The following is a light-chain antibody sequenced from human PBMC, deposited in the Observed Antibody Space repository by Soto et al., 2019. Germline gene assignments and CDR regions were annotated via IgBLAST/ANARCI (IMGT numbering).Light chain of an antibody. CDR1: SSDVGGYNY. V-gene: IGLV2-14*01. Sequence: SALTQPASVSGSPGQSITISCTGTSSDVGGYNYVSWYQQHPGKAPKLMIYDVSNRPSGVSNRFSGSKSGNTASLTISGLQAEDEADYYCSSYTSSSPDSVFGGGTKLTVL. CDR3: SSYTSSSPDSV. CDR2: DVS. J-gene: IGLJ2*01.